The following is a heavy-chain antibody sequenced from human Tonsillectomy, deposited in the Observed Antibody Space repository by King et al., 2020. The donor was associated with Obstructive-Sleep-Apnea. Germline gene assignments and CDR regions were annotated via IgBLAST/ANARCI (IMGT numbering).Heavy chain of an antibody. CDR2: ISGSGGST. Sequence: VQLVESGGGLVQPGGSLRLSCAASGFTFSSYAMSWVRQAPGKGLEWVSGISGSGGSTYYADSVKGRFTISRDNSKNTLDLQMNSLRAEDTAVYYCAKDGPRRGSGSNNRYYFDYWGQGTLVTVSS. V-gene: IGHV3-23*04. J-gene: IGHJ4*02. CDR3: AKDGPRRGSGSNNRYYFDY. CDR1: GFTFSSYA. D-gene: IGHD3-10*01.